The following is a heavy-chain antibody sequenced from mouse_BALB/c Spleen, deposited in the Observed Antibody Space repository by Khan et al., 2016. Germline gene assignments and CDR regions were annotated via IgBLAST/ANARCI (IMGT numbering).Heavy chain of an antibody. D-gene: IGHD2-4*01. CDR2: IWSGGST. V-gene: IGHV2-2*02. CDR1: GFSLTSYG. Sequence: QVQLKESGPGLVQPSQSLSITCTVSGFSLTSYGVHWVRQSPGKGLEWLGVIWSGGSTDYNAAFISRLSIRKDNSKSQVFFKMNSLQANDTAIYYCARNMITTWFAYWGQGTLVTVSA. CDR3: ARNMITTWFAY. J-gene: IGHJ3*01.